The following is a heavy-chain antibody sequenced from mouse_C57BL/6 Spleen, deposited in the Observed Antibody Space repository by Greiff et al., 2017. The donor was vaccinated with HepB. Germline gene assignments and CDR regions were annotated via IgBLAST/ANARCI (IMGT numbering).Heavy chain of an antibody. CDR2: IDPNSGGT. Sequence: QQSCKASGYTFTSYWMHWVKQRPGRGLEWIGRIDPNSGGTKYNEKFKSKATLTVDKPSSTAYMQLSSLTSEDSAVYYCARVGGNWSWFAYWGQGTLVTVSA. J-gene: IGHJ3*01. D-gene: IGHD2-1*01. CDR1: GYTFTSYW. V-gene: IGHV1-72*01. CDR3: ARVGGNWSWFAY.